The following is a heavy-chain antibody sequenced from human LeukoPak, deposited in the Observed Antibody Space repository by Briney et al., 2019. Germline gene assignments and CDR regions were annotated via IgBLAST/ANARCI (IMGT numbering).Heavy chain of an antibody. Sequence: PSETLSLTCTVAGDSISSYYWSWVRQPPGKGLEWIGYIYTSGSTNYNPSLQSRVTISVHPSKNQFSLTLSSVTAADTAVYYCARASYYDPPRAYYYYMDVWGKGTTVTVSS. CDR3: ARASYYDPPRAYYYYMDV. J-gene: IGHJ6*03. CDR2: IYTSGST. CDR1: GDSISSYY. D-gene: IGHD3-3*01. V-gene: IGHV4-4*09.